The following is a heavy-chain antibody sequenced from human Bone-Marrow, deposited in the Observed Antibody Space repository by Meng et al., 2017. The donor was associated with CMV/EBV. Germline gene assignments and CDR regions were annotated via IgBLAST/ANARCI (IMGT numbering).Heavy chain of an antibody. D-gene: IGHD3-3*01. CDR3: ARSSGYYYTDY. CDR2: ISSSSSYI. CDR1: GFTFSSYS. J-gene: IGHJ4*02. Sequence: LKISCAASGFTFSSYSMNWVRQAPGKGLEWVSSISSSSSYIYYADSVKGRFTISRDNAKNSLYLQMNSLRAEDTAVYYCARSSGYYYTDYWGQGTLVTVSS. V-gene: IGHV3-21*01.